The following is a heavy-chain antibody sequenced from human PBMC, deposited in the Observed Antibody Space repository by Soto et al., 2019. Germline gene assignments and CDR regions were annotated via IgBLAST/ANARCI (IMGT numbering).Heavy chain of an antibody. V-gene: IGHV4-31*03. CDR3: ARHSPPFFYGSGPWDV. J-gene: IGHJ6*02. CDR1: GGSISSGGYY. D-gene: IGHD3-10*01. CDR2: IYYSGST. Sequence: SETLSLTCTVSGGSISSGGYYWSWIRQHPGKGLEWIGYIYYSGSTYYNPSLKSRVTISVDTSKNQFSLKLSSLIAADTAVYYCARHSPPFFYGSGPWDVWGQGTTVTVSS.